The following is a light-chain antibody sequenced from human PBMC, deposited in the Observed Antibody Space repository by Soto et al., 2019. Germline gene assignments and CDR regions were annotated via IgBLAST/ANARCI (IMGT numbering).Light chain of an antibody. CDR1: QSISTY. V-gene: IGKV3-11*01. CDR2: DAS. CDR3: QQRSGWPRA. Sequence: ESVLTQSPATLSLSPGERATLSCRASQSISTYLAWYQQKPGQAPRLLIYDASHRATGVPARFSGSGSGTDFSRTISSLESEDFAVYYCQQRSGWPRAFGQGTKLEIK. J-gene: IGKJ2*01.